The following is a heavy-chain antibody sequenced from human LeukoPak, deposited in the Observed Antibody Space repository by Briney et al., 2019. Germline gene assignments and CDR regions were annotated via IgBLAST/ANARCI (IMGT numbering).Heavy chain of an antibody. CDR1: GFTVRSNY. CDR3: ARVPVWSGYLDAFDI. D-gene: IGHD3-3*01. V-gene: IGHV3-66*02. CDR2: ICSGGST. Sequence: GGSLRLSCAASGFTVRSNYMSWVRQAPGKGLEWVSIICSGGSTYYADSVKGRFTISRDNSKNTLYFQMNSLRAEDTAVYYCARVPVWSGYLDAFDIWGQGTMVTVSS. J-gene: IGHJ3*02.